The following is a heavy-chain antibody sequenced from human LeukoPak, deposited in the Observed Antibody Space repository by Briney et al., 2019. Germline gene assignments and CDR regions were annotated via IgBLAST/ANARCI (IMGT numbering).Heavy chain of an antibody. V-gene: IGHV3-30*04. Sequence: GGSLRLSCAASGFTFSSYAMHWVRQAPGKGLEWVAVTSYDGSNKYYADSVKGRFTISRDNSKNTLYLQMNSLRAEDTAVYYRARDMEQQLVLGYWGQGTLVTVSS. CDR1: GFTFSSYA. CDR3: ARDMEQQLVLGY. D-gene: IGHD6-13*01. J-gene: IGHJ4*02. CDR2: TSYDGSNK.